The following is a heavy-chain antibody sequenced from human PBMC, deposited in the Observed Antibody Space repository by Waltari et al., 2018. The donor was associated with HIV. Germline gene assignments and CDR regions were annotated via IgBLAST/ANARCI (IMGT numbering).Heavy chain of an antibody. D-gene: IGHD6-6*01. J-gene: IGHJ6*02. Sequence: QVQLVESGGGVVQPGRSLRLSCAASGFSLHNYGMDWVRQAPGKGLEWVAVIWYDGSKKYYADSAKGRFTISRDNSKNTLYLQINSLRVEDTAVYFCVRTRLGGDGMDVWGQGTTVTVS. CDR3: VRTRLGGDGMDV. V-gene: IGHV3-33*01. CDR1: GFSLHNYG. CDR2: IWYDGSKK.